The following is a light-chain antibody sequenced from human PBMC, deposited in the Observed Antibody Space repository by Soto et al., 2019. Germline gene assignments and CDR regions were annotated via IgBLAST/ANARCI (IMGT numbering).Light chain of an antibody. Sequence: QSVLTQPPSASGSLGQSVTISCTGTSSDVGGYNYVSWHQQHPGKAPKVMIYEVTKRPPGVPDRFSGSKSGNTASLTVSGLQAEDAAVYYFSSFAGGGNPVLLGGGTKVTVL. CDR1: SSDVGGYNY. V-gene: IGLV2-8*01. CDR3: SSFAGGGNPVL. J-gene: IGLJ2*01. CDR2: EVT.